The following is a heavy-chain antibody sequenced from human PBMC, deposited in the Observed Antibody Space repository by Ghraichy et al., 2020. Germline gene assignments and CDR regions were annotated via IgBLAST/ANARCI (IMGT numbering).Heavy chain of an antibody. Sequence: ASVKVSCKASGYTFTTYAMHWVRQAPGQRLEWMGWINDDNGNAKYSQKFQGRVTITRDPSASTAYMELSSLRSEDTAVYYCAMRYSFSWYYFDYWGQGTLVTVSS. D-gene: IGHD5-12*01. CDR3: AMRYSFSWYYFDY. CDR1: GYTFTTYA. V-gene: IGHV1-3*01. CDR2: INDDNGNA. J-gene: IGHJ4*02.